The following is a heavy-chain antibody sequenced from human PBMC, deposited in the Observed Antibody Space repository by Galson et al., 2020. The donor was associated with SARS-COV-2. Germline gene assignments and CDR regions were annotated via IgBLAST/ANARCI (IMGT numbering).Heavy chain of an antibody. Sequence: GESLKISCAASGFTFSDYYMSWIRQAPGKGLEWVSYISSSGSTIYYADSVKGRFTISRDNTKNSLYLQMNSLRAEDTAVYYCARGRRGYYYDSSGYQFDYWGQGTMVTVSS. CDR2: ISSSGSTI. D-gene: IGHD3-22*01. J-gene: IGHJ3*01. CDR3: ARGRRGYYYDSSGYQFDY. V-gene: IGHV3-11*01. CDR1: GFTFSDYY.